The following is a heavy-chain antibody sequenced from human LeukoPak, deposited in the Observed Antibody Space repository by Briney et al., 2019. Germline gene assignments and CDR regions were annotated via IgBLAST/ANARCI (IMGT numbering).Heavy chain of an antibody. V-gene: IGHV3-64*01. CDR2: ISSNGGST. CDR1: GFTFSSYA. Sequence: GGSLRLSCAASGFTFSSYAIHWVRQAPGKGLEYVSAISSNGGSTYYANSVKGRFTISRDNSKNTLYLQMGSLRAEDMAVYYCARVLHYYYGMDVWGQGTTVTVSS. CDR3: ARVLHYYYGMDV. J-gene: IGHJ6*02.